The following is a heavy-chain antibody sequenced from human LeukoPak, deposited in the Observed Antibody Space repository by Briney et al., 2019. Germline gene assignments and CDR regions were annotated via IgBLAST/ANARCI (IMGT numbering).Heavy chain of an antibody. CDR3: AKTRPLDSSSWSHGDY. CDR1: GFTFRSYA. J-gene: IGHJ4*02. V-gene: IGHV3-23*01. CDR2: ISGSGGST. Sequence: PGGSLRLSCAASGFTFRSYAMSWVRQAPGKGLEWVSGISGSGGSTYYADSVKGRFTISRDNSKNTLYLQMNSLRAEDTAVYYCAKTRPLDSSSWSHGDYWGQGTLVTVSS. D-gene: IGHD6-13*01.